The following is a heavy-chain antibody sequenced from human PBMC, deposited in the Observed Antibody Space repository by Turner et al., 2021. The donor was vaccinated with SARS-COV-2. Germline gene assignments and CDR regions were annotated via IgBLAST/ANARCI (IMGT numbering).Heavy chain of an antibody. CDR1: GYTLTELS. CDR2: FEPEDGET. D-gene: IGHD6-19*01. V-gene: IGHV1-24*01. J-gene: IGHJ6*02. Sequence: QVQLVQSGAEVKTPGASVKVSCKVSGYTLTELSMHWVRQAPGKGLEWMGGFEPEDGETIYAQKFQGRVTMTEDTSTDTAYMELSSLRSEDTAVYYCATGVAVAGTPSKYYYYYGMDVWGQGTTVTVSS. CDR3: ATGVAVAGTPSKYYYYYGMDV.